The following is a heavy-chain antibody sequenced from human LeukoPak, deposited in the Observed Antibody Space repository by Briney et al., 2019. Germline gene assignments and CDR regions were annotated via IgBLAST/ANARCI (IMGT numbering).Heavy chain of an antibody. Sequence: ASVKVSCKASGYTFTSYYMHWVRQAPGQGLEWMGRIIPILGIANYAQKFQGRVTITADKSTSTAYMELSSLRSEDTAVYYCARGGITMIVVEEWFDPWGQGTLVTVSS. J-gene: IGHJ5*02. V-gene: IGHV1-69*04. CDR2: IIPILGIA. CDR1: GYTFTSYY. D-gene: IGHD3-22*01. CDR3: ARGGITMIVVEEWFDP.